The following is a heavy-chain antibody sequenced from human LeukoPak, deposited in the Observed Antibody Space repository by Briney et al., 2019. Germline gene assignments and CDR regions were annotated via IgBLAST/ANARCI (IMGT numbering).Heavy chain of an antibody. Sequence: ASVKVSCKASGYTFTSFAMHWVRQAPGQRLEWMGWINAGNGNTKYSRKFQGRVTITRDTSASTAYMELSSLRSEDTAVYYCARVGARWLPLVPYYWGQGTLVTVSS. CDR2: INAGNGNT. CDR3: ARVGARWLPLVPYY. J-gene: IGHJ4*02. D-gene: IGHD5-24*01. V-gene: IGHV1-3*01. CDR1: GYTFTSFA.